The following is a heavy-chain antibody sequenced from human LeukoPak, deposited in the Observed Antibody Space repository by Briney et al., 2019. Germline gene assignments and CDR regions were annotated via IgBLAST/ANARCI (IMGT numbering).Heavy chain of an antibody. D-gene: IGHD2-2*01. Sequence: SGGSLRLSCAASGFTFSSYAMSWVRQAPGKGLEWVSAISGGGGSTFYTGSVKGRFTISRDNSENTLYLKMNSLRAEDTAVYYCAKRACSSSSCSYFDNWGQGTLVTVSS. CDR1: GFTFSSYA. V-gene: IGHV3-23*01. CDR2: ISGGGGST. CDR3: AKRACSSSSCSYFDN. J-gene: IGHJ4*02.